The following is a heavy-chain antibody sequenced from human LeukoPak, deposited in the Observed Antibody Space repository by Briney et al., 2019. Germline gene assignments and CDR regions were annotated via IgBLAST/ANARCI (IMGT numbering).Heavy chain of an antibody. J-gene: IGHJ3*02. CDR3: AKDPAGWLPGDAFDI. CDR2: ISWNSGSI. V-gene: IGHV3-9*01. Sequence: GGSLRLSCAASGFTFDDYAMHWVRQAPGKGLEWVSGISWNSGSIGYVDSVKGRFTISRDNAKNSLYLQMNSLRAVDTALYYCAKDPAGWLPGDAFDIWGQGTMVTVSS. CDR1: GFTFDDYA. D-gene: IGHD6-19*01.